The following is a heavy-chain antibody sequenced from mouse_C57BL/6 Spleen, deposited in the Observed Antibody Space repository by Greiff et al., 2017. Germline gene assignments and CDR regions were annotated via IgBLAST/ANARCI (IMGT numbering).Heavy chain of an antibody. CDR2: ISDGGSYT. CDR1: GFTFSSYA. Sequence: EVMLVESGGGLVKPGGSLKLSCAASGFTFSSYAMSWVRQTPEKRLEWVATISDGGSYTYYPDNVKGRFTISRDNAKNNLYLQMSHLKSEDTAMYYCASFYYGSSTGFAYWGQGTLVTVSA. CDR3: ASFYYGSSTGFAY. D-gene: IGHD1-1*01. J-gene: IGHJ3*01. V-gene: IGHV5-4*03.